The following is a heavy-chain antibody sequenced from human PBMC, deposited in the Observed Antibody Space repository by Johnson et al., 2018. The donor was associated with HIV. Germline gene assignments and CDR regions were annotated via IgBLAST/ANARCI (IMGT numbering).Heavy chain of an antibody. CDR1: GFTFSSYG. Sequence: VQLVESGGGILQPGGSLRLSCAASGFTFSSYGMHWVRQAPGKGLEWVANIRQDGSERYYVDSVKGRFTISRENAKNSLYLQMNSLRAGDTAVYYCAGDGNGHDSSGYYYPGAVDIWGQGTMVTVSS. J-gene: IGHJ3*02. D-gene: IGHD3-22*01. CDR3: AGDGNGHDSSGYYYPGAVDI. CDR2: IRQDGSER. V-gene: IGHV3-7*01.